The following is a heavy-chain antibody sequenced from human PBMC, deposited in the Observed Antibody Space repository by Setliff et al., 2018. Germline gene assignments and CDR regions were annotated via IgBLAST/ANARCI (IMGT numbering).Heavy chain of an antibody. J-gene: IGHJ4*02. CDR1: GFTFRNYG. Sequence: GGSLRLSCAASGFTFRNYGMHWVRQAPGKGPEWVAVIWFDGGNEFYADSVRGRFTISRDNSKNMLYLQMDSLRVEDTAVYYCAKDQGTGYCVNGVCRGYWGQGTQVTVSS. CDR3: AKDQGTGYCVNGVCRGY. D-gene: IGHD2-15*01. V-gene: IGHV3-33*03. CDR2: IWFDGGNE.